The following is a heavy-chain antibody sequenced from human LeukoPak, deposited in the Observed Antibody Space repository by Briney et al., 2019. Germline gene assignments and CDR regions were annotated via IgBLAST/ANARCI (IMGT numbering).Heavy chain of an antibody. D-gene: IGHD3-22*01. V-gene: IGHV3-30*02. J-gene: IGHJ4*02. CDR3: AKEGEGHITMMALLTRDLDY. CDR1: GFTFSSYG. Sequence: GGSLRLSCAASGFTFSSYGMHWVRQAPGKGLEWVAFIRYDGSNKYYADSVKGRFTISRDNSKNTLYLQVNSLKAEDTAVYYCAKEGEGHITMMALLTRDLDYWGQGTLVTVSS. CDR2: IRYDGSNK.